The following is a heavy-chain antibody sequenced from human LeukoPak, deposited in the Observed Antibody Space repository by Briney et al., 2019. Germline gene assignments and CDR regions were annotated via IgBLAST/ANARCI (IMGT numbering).Heavy chain of an antibody. CDR1: GFTVSINY. J-gene: IGHJ4*02. CDR2: IYSGGST. Sequence: GGSLRLSCAASGFTVSINYMSWVRQAPGKGLEWVSVIYSGGSTYYADSVKGRFTISRDNSKNTLYLQMNSLRAEDTAVYYCARSSADWNNFDYWGQGTLVTVSS. CDR3: ARSSADWNNFDY. V-gene: IGHV3-66*01. D-gene: IGHD1/OR15-1a*01.